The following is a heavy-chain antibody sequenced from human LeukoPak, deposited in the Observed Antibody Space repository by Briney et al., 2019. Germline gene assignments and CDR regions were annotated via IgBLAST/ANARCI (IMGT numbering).Heavy chain of an antibody. Sequence: GGSLRLSCAASGFTFSNYAMSWVRQAPGKGLEWVSAITGGGSGIYYADSMKSRFTISRDNSKNTLYLQINSLRAEDTAVYYCAKWGDYDVLTGYYVSDYWGQGILDTVSS. V-gene: IGHV3-23*01. CDR3: AKWGDYDVLTGYYVSDY. D-gene: IGHD3-9*01. CDR2: ITGGGSGI. J-gene: IGHJ4*02. CDR1: GFTFSNYA.